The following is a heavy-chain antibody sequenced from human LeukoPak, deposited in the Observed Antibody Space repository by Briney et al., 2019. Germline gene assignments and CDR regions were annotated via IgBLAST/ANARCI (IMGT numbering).Heavy chain of an antibody. D-gene: IGHD4-17*01. CDR1: GFTFSSYW. J-gene: IGHJ5*02. CDR2: IKQDGSEK. V-gene: IGHV3-7*01. Sequence: GGSLRLSCEASGFTFSSYWMSWVRQAPGKGLEWVANIKQDGSEKYYVDSVKGRFTISRDNAKNSLYLQMNSLRAEDTAVYYCASDYGIAWGQGTLVTVSS. CDR3: ASDYGIA.